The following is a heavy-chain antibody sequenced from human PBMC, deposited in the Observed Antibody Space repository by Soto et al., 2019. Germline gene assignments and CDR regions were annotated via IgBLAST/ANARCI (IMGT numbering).Heavy chain of an antibody. CDR2: ISYDGSNK. Sequence: PLRLSCAASGLSFCSYGMHRVRQAPGKGLEWVAVISYDGSNKYYADYVQGRFTISRDNSKNTLYLQMNSLRAEDTAVYYCAKGWSGYDSNYYYYGMDVWGQGTTVTVSS. J-gene: IGHJ6*02. D-gene: IGHD5-12*01. CDR3: AKGWSGYDSNYYYYGMDV. CDR1: GLSFCSYG. V-gene: IGHV3-30*18.